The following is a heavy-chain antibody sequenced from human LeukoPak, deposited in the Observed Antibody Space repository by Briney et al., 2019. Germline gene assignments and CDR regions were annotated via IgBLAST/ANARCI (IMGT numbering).Heavy chain of an antibody. Sequence: GASVKVSCKASGYTFTSYDINWVRQATGQGLEWMGWMNPNSGNTGYAQKFQGRVTMTRDTSISTAYMELSRLRSDDTAVYYCARVFDSGSQAYFYYMDVWGKGTTVTIFS. CDR2: MNPNSGNT. D-gene: IGHD3-10*01. CDR1: GYTFTSYD. CDR3: ARVFDSGSQAYFYYMDV. V-gene: IGHV1-8*01. J-gene: IGHJ6*03.